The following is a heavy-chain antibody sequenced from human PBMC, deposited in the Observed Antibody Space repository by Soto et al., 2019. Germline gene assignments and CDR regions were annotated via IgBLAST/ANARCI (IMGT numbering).Heavy chain of an antibody. V-gene: IGHV1-3*01. CDR1: GYPFTSYA. CDR2: INAGNGNT. Sequence: GASVKVSCKASGYPFTSYASHWVRQAPGQRLEWMGWINAGNGNTKYSQKFQGRVTITRDTSASTAYMELSSLRSEDTAVYFCARVGVDILAGWYFDYWGQGTLVTVSS. D-gene: IGHD3-9*01. CDR3: ARVGVDILAGWYFDY. J-gene: IGHJ4*02.